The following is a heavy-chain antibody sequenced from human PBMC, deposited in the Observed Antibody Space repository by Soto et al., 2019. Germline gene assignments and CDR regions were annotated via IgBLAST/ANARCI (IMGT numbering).Heavy chain of an antibody. CDR3: AKAATTEMAPRPFDY. V-gene: IGHV3-48*01. J-gene: IGHJ4*02. CDR2: ISSSSGTT. CDR1: GFTFSSYS. D-gene: IGHD5-12*01. Sequence: EVQLVESGGGLVQPGGSLRLSCAASGFTFSSYSMNWVRQAPGKGLEWVSYISSSSGTTYYADSVKGRFTISRDNAQNSLNLQVNSLRAEDTAVCYCAKAATTEMAPRPFDYWGQGTLVTVSS.